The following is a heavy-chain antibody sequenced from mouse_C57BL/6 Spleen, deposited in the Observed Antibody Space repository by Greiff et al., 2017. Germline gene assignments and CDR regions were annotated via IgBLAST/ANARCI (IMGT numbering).Heavy chain of an antibody. Sequence: EVQLQQSGPELVKPGASVKMSCKASGYTFTDYNMHWVKQSHGKSLEWIGYINPNNGGTSYNQKFKGKATLTVNKSSSTANMELRSLTSEDSAVYYCARDEVYDGYPSWVAYWGQGTLVTVSA. CDR2: INPNNGGT. CDR1: GYTFTDYN. V-gene: IGHV1-22*01. CDR3: ARDEVYDGYPSWVAY. J-gene: IGHJ3*01. D-gene: IGHD2-3*01.